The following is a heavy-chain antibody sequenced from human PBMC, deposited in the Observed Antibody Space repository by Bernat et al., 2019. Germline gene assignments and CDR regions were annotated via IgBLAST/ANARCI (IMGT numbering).Heavy chain of an antibody. CDR2: RKGGGTT. Sequence: EGKRGEEGGEGGKKGGERRLSGEEEGGTGTNKERNWVRQTPGKGRERGERRKGGGTTDYADSVKGRFTSSRDNSKNTLYLQMSSLRAEDTAVYYCARYYDGSGSYGGALDIWGRGTMVTVSS. J-gene: IGHJ3*02. D-gene: IGHD3-22*01. CDR1: GGTGTNKE. V-gene: IGHV3-66*02. CDR3: ARYYDGSGSYGGALDI.